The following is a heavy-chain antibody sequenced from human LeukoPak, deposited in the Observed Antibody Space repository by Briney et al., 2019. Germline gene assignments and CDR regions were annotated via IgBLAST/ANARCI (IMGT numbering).Heavy chain of an antibody. CDR3: AIGVPAAPFDY. D-gene: IGHD2-2*01. CDR2: IYTSGST. CDR1: GGSISSYY. V-gene: IGHV4-4*09. Sequence: SETLSLTCTVSGGSISSYYWSWIRQPPGKGLEWIGYIYTSGSTNYNPSLKSRVTISVDTSKNQFSLKLSSVTAADTAVYYCAIGVPAAPFDYRGQGTLVTVSS. J-gene: IGHJ4*02.